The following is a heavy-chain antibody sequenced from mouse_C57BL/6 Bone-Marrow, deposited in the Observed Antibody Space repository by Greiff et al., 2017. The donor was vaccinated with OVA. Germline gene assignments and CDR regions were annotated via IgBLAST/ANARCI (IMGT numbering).Heavy chain of an antibody. D-gene: IGHD2-3*01. CDR3: ERSRDGYPSGFAY. CDR1: GYSFTDYN. V-gene: IGHV1-39*01. Sequence: EVKLMESGPELVKPGASVKISCKASGYSFTDYNMNWVKQSNGKSLEWIGVINPNYGTTSYNQKFTGKATLTVAQSSSTAYRQLNSLTSEDSAVYYCERSRDGYPSGFAYWGQGTLVTVSA. J-gene: IGHJ3*01. CDR2: INPNYGTT.